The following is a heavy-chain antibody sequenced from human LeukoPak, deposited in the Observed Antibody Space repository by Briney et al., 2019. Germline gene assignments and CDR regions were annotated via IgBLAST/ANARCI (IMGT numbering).Heavy chain of an antibody. D-gene: IGHD6-19*01. Sequence: GASVKVSCKTSGYAFTGYYMHWVRPAPGQGLEWMGWINPNSGGSNYAQKFQGRVTMTRDTSISTAYMELTRLRSDDTAGYYCARYSSGWYFDLWGRGTLVTVSS. CDR3: ARYSSGWYFDL. V-gene: IGHV1-2*02. J-gene: IGHJ2*01. CDR2: INPNSGGS. CDR1: GYAFTGYY.